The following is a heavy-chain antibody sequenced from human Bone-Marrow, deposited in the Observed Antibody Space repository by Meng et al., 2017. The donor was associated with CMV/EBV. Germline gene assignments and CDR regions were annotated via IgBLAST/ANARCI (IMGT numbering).Heavy chain of an antibody. CDR2: IRAYNGNT. CDR1: CYTFTNCG. J-gene: IGHJ4*02. Sequence: ASCYTFTNCGITWVRQGPGQGAGWMGWIRAYNGNTYYAQKIQGRVTMTTDTSTSTAYMDLRTLSSDDTAVYYCARSSCGGGSCYGVDWGQETLVTVSS. D-gene: IGHD2-15*01. V-gene: IGHV1-18*01. CDR3: ARSSCGGGSCYGVD.